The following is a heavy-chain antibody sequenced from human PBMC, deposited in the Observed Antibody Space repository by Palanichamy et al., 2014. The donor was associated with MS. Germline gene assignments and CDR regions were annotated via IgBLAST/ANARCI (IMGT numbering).Heavy chain of an antibody. Sequence: EVQLLESGGGLVQPGGSLRLSCAASGFRFSTYAMSWVRQAPGKGLEWVSGISGYGDSTYYADSVKGRFTISRDNSRNTLYLQMDSLRADDTAVYFCAKDDMTTNLQDYWGQGTLVTVSS. D-gene: IGHD4-11*01. V-gene: IGHV3-23*01. CDR1: GFRFSTYA. CDR3: AKDDMTTNLQDY. J-gene: IGHJ4*02. CDR2: ISGYGDST.